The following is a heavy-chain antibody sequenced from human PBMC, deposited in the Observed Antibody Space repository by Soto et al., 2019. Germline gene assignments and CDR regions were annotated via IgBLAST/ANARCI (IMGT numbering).Heavy chain of an antibody. V-gene: IGHV3-30*18. CDR3: AKGGLSGYDFPYYYYYMDV. D-gene: IGHD5-12*01. Sequence: GGSLRLSCAASGFTFGSYGMHWVRQAPGKGLEWVAVISYDGSNKYYADSVKGRFTISRDNSKNTLYLQMNSLRAEDTAVYYCAKGGLSGYDFPYYYYYMDVWGKGTTVTVSS. CDR1: GFTFGSYG. CDR2: ISYDGSNK. J-gene: IGHJ6*03.